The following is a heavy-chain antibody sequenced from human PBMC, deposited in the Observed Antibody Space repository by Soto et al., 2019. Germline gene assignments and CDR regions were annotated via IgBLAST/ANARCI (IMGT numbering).Heavy chain of an antibody. D-gene: IGHD3-3*01. CDR3: ARDQRVWSGYTYYYYYGMDV. V-gene: IGHV1-2*04. J-gene: IGHJ6*02. CDR1: GYTFTGYY. CDR2: INPNSGGT. Sequence: LKVSCKASGYTFTGYYMHWVRQAPGQGLEWMGWINPNSGGTNYAQKFQGWVTMARDTSISTAYMELSRLRSDDTAVYYCARDQRVWSGYTYYYYYGMDVWGQGTTVTVSS.